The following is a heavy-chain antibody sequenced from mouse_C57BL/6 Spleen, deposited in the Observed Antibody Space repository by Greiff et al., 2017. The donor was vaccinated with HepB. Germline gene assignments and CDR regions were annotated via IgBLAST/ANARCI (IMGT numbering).Heavy chain of an antibody. CDR3: ESLITKVGATDNAMEY. V-gene: IGHV5-17*01. CDR2: ISSGSSTI. D-gene: IGHD1-1*01. J-gene: IGHJ4*01. CDR1: GFTFSDYG. Sequence: EVKLVESGGGLVKPGGSLKLSCAASGFTFSDYGMHWVRQAPEKGLEWVAYISSGSSTIYYADTVKGRFTISRDHAKNTLFLQLTSLRSEDTAMYYVESLITKVGATDNAMEYWGQGTSVTVSS.